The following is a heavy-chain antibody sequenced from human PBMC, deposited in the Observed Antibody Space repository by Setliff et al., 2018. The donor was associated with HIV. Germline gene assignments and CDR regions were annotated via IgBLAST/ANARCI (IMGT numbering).Heavy chain of an antibody. V-gene: IGHV1-2*02. CDR2: MNPNTGNT. CDR1: GYTFTGYF. CDR3: AKNYFDTSGWSAVDY. D-gene: IGHD3-22*01. Sequence: ASVKVSCKASGYTFTGYFIHWVRQAPGQGFEWMGWMNPNTGNTHYAPKFQGRVTMTRDTSITTAYMEMTKLTSDDTAVYYCAKNYFDTSGWSAVDYWGQGTLVT. J-gene: IGHJ4*02.